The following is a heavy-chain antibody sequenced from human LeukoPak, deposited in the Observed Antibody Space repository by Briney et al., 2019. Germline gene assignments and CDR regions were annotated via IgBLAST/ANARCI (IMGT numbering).Heavy chain of an antibody. D-gene: IGHD2-2*01. CDR1: GFSFSSYE. CDR2: ISGSGGST. J-gene: IGHJ4*02. V-gene: IGHV3-23*01. Sequence: GGSLRLSCAASGFSFSSYEMNWVRQAPGKGLEWVSAISGSGGSTYYADSVKGRFTISRDNSKNTLYLQMNSLRAEDTAVYHCAKKGYCSSTSCYGLFDYWGQGTLVTVSS. CDR3: AKKGYCSSTSCYGLFDY.